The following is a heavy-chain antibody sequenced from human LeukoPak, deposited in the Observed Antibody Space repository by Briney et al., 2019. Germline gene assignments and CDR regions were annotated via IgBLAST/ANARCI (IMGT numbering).Heavy chain of an antibody. V-gene: IGHV4-38-2*02. CDR3: ARDYCRTTACPFDY. D-gene: IGHD1-7*01. CDR1: GYSISSGYY. CDR2: IFHTGTT. J-gene: IGHJ4*02. Sequence: PSETLSLTCTVSGYSISSGYYWGWIRQPPGEGLEWIGTIFHTGTTHYNPSLKSRVTISVDTSKNQFSLKLSSVTAADTAVYYCARDYCRTTACPFDYWGQGALVTVSS.